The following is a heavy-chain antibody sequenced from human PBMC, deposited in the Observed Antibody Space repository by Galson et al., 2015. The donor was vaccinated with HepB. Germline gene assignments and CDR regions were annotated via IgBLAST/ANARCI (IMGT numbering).Heavy chain of an antibody. D-gene: IGHD2-2*01. CDR2: IWNDGSHK. V-gene: IGHV3-33*01. Sequence: SLRLSCAASGFTFTTFGMHWVCQAPGKGLEWVAVIWNDGSHKYYVDSVKGRFTVSRDNSENTLYLQMNSLRAEDTAVYYCGRDYVGFCSSTSCPIEYWGQGTLVTVSS. CDR3: GRDYVGFCSSTSCPIEY. CDR1: GFTFTTFG. J-gene: IGHJ4*02.